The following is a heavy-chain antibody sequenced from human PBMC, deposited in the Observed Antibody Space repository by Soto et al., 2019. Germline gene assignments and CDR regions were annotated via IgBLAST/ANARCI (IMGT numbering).Heavy chain of an antibody. CDR1: GGSISSYY. CDR2: IYYSGST. J-gene: IGHJ4*02. V-gene: IGHV4-59*01. D-gene: IGHD1-1*01. CDR3: ARRGPGGTLDY. Sequence: SETLSLTCTVSGGSISSYYWSWIRQPPGKGLEWIGYIYYSGSTNYNPSLKSRVTISVDTSKNQFSLKLSSVTAADTAVYYCARRGPGGTLDYWGQGTLVTVSS.